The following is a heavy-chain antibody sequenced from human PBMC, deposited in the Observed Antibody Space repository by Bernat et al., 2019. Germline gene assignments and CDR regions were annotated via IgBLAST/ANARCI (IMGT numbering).Heavy chain of an antibody. D-gene: IGHD4-17*01. CDR3: AREDPVTTKAFDI. V-gene: IGHV3-53*01. Sequence: EVQLVESGGGLIQPGGSLRLSCAASGFTVSSNYMSWVRHAPGKGLEWASVIYSVGSPYYAHSVKGRFTISRDNSKNTLYLQINSLGSEDTAVYYCAREDPVTTKAFDIWGQGTMVSVS. J-gene: IGHJ3*02. CDR2: IYSVGSP. CDR1: GFTVSSNY.